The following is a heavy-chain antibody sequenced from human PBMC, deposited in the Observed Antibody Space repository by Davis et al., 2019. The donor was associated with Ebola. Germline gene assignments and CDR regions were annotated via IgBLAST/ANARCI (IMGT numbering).Heavy chain of an antibody. CDR1: GFTFSTYS. CDR3: ARERDRVVRGVSY. CDR2: ISSDSDYI. V-gene: IGHV3-21*04. Sequence: GESLKISCAASGFTFSTYSMSWVRQAPGKGLEWVSSISSDSDYIYYADSAKGRFTISRDNAKNSLYLQMNSLRAEDTAVYYCARERDRVVRGVSYWGQGTLVTVSS. J-gene: IGHJ4*02. D-gene: IGHD3-10*01.